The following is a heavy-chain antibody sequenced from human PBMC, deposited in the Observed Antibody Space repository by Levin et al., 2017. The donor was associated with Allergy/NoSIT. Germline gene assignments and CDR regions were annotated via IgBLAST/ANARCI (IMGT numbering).Heavy chain of an antibody. Sequence: GGSLRLSCAASGFTFSSYAMSWVRQAPGKGLEWVSAISGSGGSTYYADSVKGRFTISRDNSKNTLYLQMNSLRAEDTAVYYCARRLAAAGTYSSNYWGQGTLVTVSS. D-gene: IGHD6-13*01. CDR3: ARRLAAAGTYSSNY. J-gene: IGHJ4*02. V-gene: IGHV3-23*01. CDR2: ISGSGGST. CDR1: GFTFSSYA.